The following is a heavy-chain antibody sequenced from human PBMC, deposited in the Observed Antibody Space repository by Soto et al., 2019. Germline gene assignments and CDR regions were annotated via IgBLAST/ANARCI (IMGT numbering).Heavy chain of an antibody. Sequence: GESLKISCKGSGYSSNSYWINWVRQMPGKGLERMGRIDPSDSHITYSPSFRGHVTISADKSISTAYLQWSSLKASDTAMYYCASHNTSYDYYAMDVWGQGTTVTVSS. J-gene: IGHJ6*02. D-gene: IGHD1-26*01. V-gene: IGHV5-10-1*01. CDR1: GYSSNSYW. CDR2: IDPSDSHI. CDR3: ASHNTSYDYYAMDV.